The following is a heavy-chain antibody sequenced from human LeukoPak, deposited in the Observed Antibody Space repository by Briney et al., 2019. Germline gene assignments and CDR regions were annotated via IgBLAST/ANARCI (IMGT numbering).Heavy chain of an antibody. V-gene: IGHV3-7*01. CDR2: IKEDGSEK. D-gene: IGHD3-3*01. J-gene: IGHJ4*02. Sequence: GGSLRLSCAASGFTFSNYWMNWVRQAPGKGLEWVASIKEDGSEKYYVDSVKGRFTISRGNAKISLYLQMNSLRAEDTAVYYCARDRTTDFWSGYYTNYFDYWGQGALVTVSS. CDR1: GFTFSNYW. CDR3: ARDRTTDFWSGYYTNYFDY.